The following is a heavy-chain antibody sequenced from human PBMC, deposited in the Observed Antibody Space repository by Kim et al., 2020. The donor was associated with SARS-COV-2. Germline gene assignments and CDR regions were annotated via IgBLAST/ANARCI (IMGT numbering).Heavy chain of an antibody. J-gene: IGHJ4*02. CDR3: ARGGNWGSFDY. CDR2: R. D-gene: IGHD7-27*01. Sequence: RYYVDSVKGRFTISRYNAKNSLYLQMNSLGAEDTAVYYCARGGNWGSFDYWGQGTLVTVSS. V-gene: IGHV3-7*04.